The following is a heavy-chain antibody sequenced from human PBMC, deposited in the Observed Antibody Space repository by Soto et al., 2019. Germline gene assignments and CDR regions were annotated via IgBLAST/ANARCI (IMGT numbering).Heavy chain of an antibody. CDR2: ISYDGNNK. Sequence: VVSLRLCWAAAGGTYSTYGMRWVRQAPGKGLEWVAVISYDGNNKFYADSVKGRFTISRDSTKQTLYLQMNSLRPDDTAMYYCAKARLWGGDGYNSYYYNAMDVWGQGTTVTV. CDR1: GGTYSTYG. V-gene: IGHV3-30*18. D-gene: IGHD3-16*01. J-gene: IGHJ6*02. CDR3: AKARLWGGDGYNSYYYNAMDV.